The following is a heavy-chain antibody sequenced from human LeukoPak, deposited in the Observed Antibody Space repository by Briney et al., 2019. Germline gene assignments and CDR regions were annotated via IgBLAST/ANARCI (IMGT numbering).Heavy chain of an antibody. D-gene: IGHD2-15*01. CDR1: GGSISSYY. CDR3: ARHDYSGGYYFDY. CDR2: IYYSGST. Sequence: SETLSLPCTVSGGSISSYYWSWIRQPPGKGLEWIGYIYYSGSTNYNPSLKSRVTISIDTSKNQFSLKLSSVTAADTAVYYCARHDYSGGYYFDYWGQGTLVTVSS. J-gene: IGHJ4*02. V-gene: IGHV4-59*08.